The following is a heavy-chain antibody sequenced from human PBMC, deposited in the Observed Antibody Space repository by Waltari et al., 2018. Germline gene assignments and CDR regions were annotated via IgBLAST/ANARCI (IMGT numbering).Heavy chain of an antibody. CDR1: GFSLRTSGVG. V-gene: IGHV2-5*01. Sequence: QITLKESGPTLVKPTQTLTLTCTFSGFSLRTSGVGVGGTRQPPGKALEWLALIYWNDDKRYSPSLKSRLTITKDTSKNQVVLTMTNMDPVDTATYYCAHSFSSTADFDYWGQGTLVTVSS. CDR2: IYWNDDK. D-gene: IGHD6-13*01. CDR3: AHSFSSTADFDY. J-gene: IGHJ4*02.